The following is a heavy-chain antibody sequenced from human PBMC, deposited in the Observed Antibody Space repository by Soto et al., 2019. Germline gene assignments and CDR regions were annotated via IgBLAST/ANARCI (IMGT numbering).Heavy chain of an antibody. V-gene: IGHV1-69*06. CDR2: IIPMFGTP. Sequence: QVQLVQSGAEVKKPGSSVKVSCKASGGTFSSHGITWVRQAPGQGLEWMGGIIPMFGTPKYAQRFQGRVSITVDKSTTTASMELSSLRSEDTAVYYCAIGSVVVMGAATGGLIYWGQGALVTVSS. CDR3: AIGSVVVMGAATGGLIY. CDR1: GGTFSSHG. J-gene: IGHJ4*02. D-gene: IGHD2-21*01.